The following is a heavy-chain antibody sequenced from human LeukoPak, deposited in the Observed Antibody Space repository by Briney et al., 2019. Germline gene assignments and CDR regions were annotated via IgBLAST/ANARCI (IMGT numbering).Heavy chain of an antibody. V-gene: IGHV3-23*01. CDR3: ARDRGNIVVAPNAIRGWFDP. J-gene: IGHJ5*02. CDR2: ISGGGTST. Sequence: GSLRLSCVASGFTFSNYVMNWVRQAPGKGLECVSSISGGGTSTYYADSVKGRFTISRDNSKNTLYLQMSSLRVEDTAMYHCARDRGNIVVAPNAIRGWFDPWGQGTLVTVSS. CDR1: GFTFSNYV. D-gene: IGHD2-2*02.